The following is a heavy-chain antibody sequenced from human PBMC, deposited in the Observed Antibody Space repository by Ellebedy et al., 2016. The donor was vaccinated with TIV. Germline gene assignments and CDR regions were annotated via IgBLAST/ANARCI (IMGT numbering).Heavy chain of an antibody. V-gene: IGHV3-74*01. CDR2: INTDGSST. CDR1: GFTLSGYW. Sequence: GESLKISCAASGFTLSGYWMHWVRQAPGKELEWVSRINTDGSSTSYADFAEGRFTIARDNAKKTLYLDINSLTADDTAVYYCARESVRYFDWDYWGQGTLVTVSS. J-gene: IGHJ4*02. CDR3: ARESVRYFDWDY. D-gene: IGHD3-9*01.